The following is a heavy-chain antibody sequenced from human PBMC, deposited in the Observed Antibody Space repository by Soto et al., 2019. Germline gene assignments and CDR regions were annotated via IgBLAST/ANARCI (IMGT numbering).Heavy chain of an antibody. CDR3: AREEACSGGSCYGWFDP. CDR2: IYYSGST. J-gene: IGHJ5*02. CDR1: GGSISSGGYY. Sequence: LSLTCTVSGGSISSGGYYWSWIRQHPGKGLEWIGYIYYSGSTYYNPSLKSRVTISVDTSKNQFSLKLSSVTAADTAVYYCAREEACSGGSCYGWFDPWGQGTLVTVSS. D-gene: IGHD2-15*01. V-gene: IGHV4-31*03.